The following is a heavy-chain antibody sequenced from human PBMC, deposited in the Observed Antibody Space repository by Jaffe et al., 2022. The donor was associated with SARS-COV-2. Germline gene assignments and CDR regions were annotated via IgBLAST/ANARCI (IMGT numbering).Heavy chain of an antibody. D-gene: IGHD2-15*01. J-gene: IGHJ4*02. CDR3: ARSIVVVVAATPDY. Sequence: QVQLVESGGGVVQPGRSLRLSCAASGFTFSSYAMHWVRQAPGKGLEWVAVISYDGSNKYYADSVKGRFTISRDNSKNTLYLQMNSLRAEDTAVYYCARSIVVVVAATPDYWGQGTLVTVSS. CDR2: ISYDGSNK. CDR1: GFTFSSYA. V-gene: IGHV3-30-3*01.